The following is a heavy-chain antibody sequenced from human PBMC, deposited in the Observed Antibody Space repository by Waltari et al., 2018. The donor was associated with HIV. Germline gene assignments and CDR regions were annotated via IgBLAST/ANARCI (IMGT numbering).Heavy chain of an antibody. Sequence: QLQLQESGPGLVKPSETLSLTCTVSGGSVSSSSYFWGWIRQPPGKGLVWVGEFYYTGRASYNPSLKRRVTITVHRSKNQFSFKVTTVTAADAAEYYCARHALRVGAAYWNFDLWGRGTLVTVSS. D-gene: IGHD1-26*01. CDR2: FYYTGRA. CDR3: ARHALRVGAAYWNFDL. J-gene: IGHJ2*01. CDR1: GGSVSSSSYF. V-gene: IGHV4-39*01.